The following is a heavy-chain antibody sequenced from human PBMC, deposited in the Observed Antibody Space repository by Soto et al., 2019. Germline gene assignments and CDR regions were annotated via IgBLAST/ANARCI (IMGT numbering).Heavy chain of an antibody. CDR1: GGSISSSSYY. J-gene: IGHJ4*02. V-gene: IGHV4-39*01. CDR2: IYYSGST. CDR3: ARQAAGRCFGELWHYYFDY. Sequence: QLQLQESGPGLVKPSETLSLTCTVSGGSISSSSYYWGWIRQPPGKGLEWIGSIYYSGSTYFNASLRCRTTPSGDTPKYQFALKVGAVTAADMAIYYCARQAAGRCFGELWHYYFDYCGQGTLVTVSS. D-gene: IGHD3-10*01.